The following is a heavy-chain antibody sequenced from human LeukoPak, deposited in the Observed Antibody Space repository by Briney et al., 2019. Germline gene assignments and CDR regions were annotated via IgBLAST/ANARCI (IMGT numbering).Heavy chain of an antibody. D-gene: IGHD6-13*01. V-gene: IGHV3-7*04. CDR3: ARVEASGFDC. Sequence: GGSLRLSRAASGFNFSNYWMSWVRQAPGKGLEWVANMEYDGSEIYYVDSVKGRFTISRDNAKNSLYLQMNSLRAEDTAVYYCARVEASGFDCWGQGTLVIVSS. CDR1: GFNFSNYW. J-gene: IGHJ4*02. CDR2: MEYDGSEI.